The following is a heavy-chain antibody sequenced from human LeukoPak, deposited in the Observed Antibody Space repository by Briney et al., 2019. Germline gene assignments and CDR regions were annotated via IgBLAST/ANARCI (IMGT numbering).Heavy chain of an antibody. V-gene: IGHV4-34*01. CDR2: INYSGNA. J-gene: IGHJ4*02. CDR1: GGSFSGYY. Sequence: SETLPLTCAVFGGSFSGYYWTWIRQPPGKGLEWIGEINYSGNANYNPPLKSRVTISLDTSKNQFSLKLISVTAADTAVYYCARAGDYYGSGIPFDFWGQGTLVTVSS. D-gene: IGHD3-10*01. CDR3: ARAGDYYGSGIPFDF.